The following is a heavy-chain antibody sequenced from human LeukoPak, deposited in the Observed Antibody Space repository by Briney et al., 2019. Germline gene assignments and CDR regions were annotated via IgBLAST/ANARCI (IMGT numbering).Heavy chain of an antibody. V-gene: IGHV3-21*01. J-gene: IGHJ3*02. Sequence: PGGSLRLSCAASGFTFSSYSMNWVRQAPGKGLEWVSSISSSSSYIYYADSVKGRFTISRDNAKNSLYLQMNSLRAEDTAVYYCARDQASGSYSDAFDIWGQGTMVTVSS. CDR3: ARDQASGSYSDAFDI. CDR1: GFTFSSYS. CDR2: ISSSSSYI. D-gene: IGHD1-26*01.